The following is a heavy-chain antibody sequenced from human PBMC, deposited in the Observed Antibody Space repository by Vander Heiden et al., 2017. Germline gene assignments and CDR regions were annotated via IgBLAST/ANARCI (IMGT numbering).Heavy chain of an antibody. CDR3: ARDPDSSGYSDY. D-gene: IGHD3-22*01. Sequence: EVQLVASGGGLVKLGGSLRRSCAASGVTFNISTMTWVRQAPGKGLEWVTSISSSNNYIYYADSVKGRFTISRDNAKNSLYLQMNSLRAEDTAVYYCARDPDSSGYSDYWGQGTLVTVSS. CDR1: GVTFNIST. J-gene: IGHJ4*02. V-gene: IGHV3-21*01. CDR2: ISSSNNYI.